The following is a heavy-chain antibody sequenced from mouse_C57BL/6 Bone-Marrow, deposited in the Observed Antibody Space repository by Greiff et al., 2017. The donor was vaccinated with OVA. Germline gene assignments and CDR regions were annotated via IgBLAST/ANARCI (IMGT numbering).Heavy chain of an antibody. Sequence: VKLQESGAELARPGASVKLSCKASGYTFTSYGISWVKQRTGQGLEWIGEIYPRSGNTYYNEKFKGKATLTADKSSSTAYMELRSLTSEDSAVYFCARKYYGSSLDYWGQGTTLTVSS. D-gene: IGHD1-1*01. J-gene: IGHJ2*01. CDR3: ARKYYGSSLDY. V-gene: IGHV1-81*01. CDR1: GYTFTSYG. CDR2: IYPRSGNT.